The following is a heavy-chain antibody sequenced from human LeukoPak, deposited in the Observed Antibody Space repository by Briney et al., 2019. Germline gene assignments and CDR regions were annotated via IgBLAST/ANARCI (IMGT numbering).Heavy chain of an antibody. CDR2: IYPGDSDT. Sequence: GESLKISCKGSGYSFTSYWIGWVRQMPGKGLEWMGIIYPGDSDTRYSPSFQGQVTISADKSISTAYLQWSSLKASDTAMYYCARVIAAAGILSYYYYYGMDVWGQGTTVTVSS. D-gene: IGHD6-13*01. J-gene: IGHJ6*02. CDR3: ARVIAAAGILSYYYYYGMDV. V-gene: IGHV5-51*01. CDR1: GYSFTSYW.